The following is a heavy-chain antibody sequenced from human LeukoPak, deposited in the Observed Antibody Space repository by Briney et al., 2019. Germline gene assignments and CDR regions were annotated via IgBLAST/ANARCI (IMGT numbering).Heavy chain of an antibody. J-gene: IGHJ4*02. CDR3: ARGWGDRGPTN. CDR1: GYTFTSYG. Sequence: ASVKVSCKASGYTFTSYGISWVRQAPGQGLEWMGWISAYNGNTNYAQKFQGRVTITADESTSTAYMELSSLRSEDTAVYYCARGWGDRGPTNWGQGTLVTVSS. CDR2: ISAYNGNT. D-gene: IGHD3-16*01. V-gene: IGHV1-18*01.